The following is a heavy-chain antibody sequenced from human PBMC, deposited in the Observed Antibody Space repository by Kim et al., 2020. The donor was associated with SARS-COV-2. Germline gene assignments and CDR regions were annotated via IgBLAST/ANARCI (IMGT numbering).Heavy chain of an antibody. CDR3: ARRVEMATIWY. Sequence: SETLSLRCTVSGGSISSSSYYWGWIRQPPGKGLEWIGSIYNSGSTYYNPSLKSRVTISVDTSKNQFSLKLSSVTAADTAVYYCARRVEMATIWYWGQGTL. CDR2: IYNSGST. D-gene: IGHD2-15*01. CDR1: GGSISSSSYY. V-gene: IGHV4-39*01. J-gene: IGHJ4*02.